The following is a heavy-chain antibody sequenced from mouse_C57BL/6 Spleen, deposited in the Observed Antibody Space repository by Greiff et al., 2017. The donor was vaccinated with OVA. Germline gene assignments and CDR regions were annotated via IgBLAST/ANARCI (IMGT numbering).Heavy chain of an antibody. V-gene: IGHV1-82*01. CDR3: ARFYGNYLFDY. CDR2: IYPGDGDT. D-gene: IGHD2-1*01. Sequence: VKLVESGPELVKPGASVKISCKASGYAFSSSWMNWVKQRPGKGLEWIGRIYPGDGDTNYNGKFKGKATLTADKSSSTAYMQLSSLTSEDSAVYFCARFYGNYLFDYWGQGTTLTVSS. J-gene: IGHJ2*01. CDR1: GYAFSSSW.